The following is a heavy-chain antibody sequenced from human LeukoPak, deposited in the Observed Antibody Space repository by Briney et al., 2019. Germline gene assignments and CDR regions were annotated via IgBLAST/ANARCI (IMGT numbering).Heavy chain of an antibody. CDR3: ARGPNDYGDYTLNL. CDR2: IIPILGIV. D-gene: IGHD4-17*01. Sequence: ESSVKVSCKTSRGTFTKYPISWVRQAPGQGLEWMGRIIPILGIVNYAQNFQGRVTMTTDESTTTVYLELRSLRSEDTAIYFCARGPNDYGDYTLNLGGEGTLISVS. V-gene: IGHV1-69*04. CDR1: RGTFTKYP. J-gene: IGHJ4*02.